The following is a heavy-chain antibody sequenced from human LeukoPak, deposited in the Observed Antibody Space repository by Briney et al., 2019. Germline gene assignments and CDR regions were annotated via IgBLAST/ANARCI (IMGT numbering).Heavy chain of an antibody. V-gene: IGHV4-34*01. CDR1: SGSFSGYY. D-gene: IGHD6-13*01. Sequence: SETLSLTCAVYSGSFSGYYWSWIRQPPGKGLEWIGEINQSGSTNYNPSLKSRVTRSVDTSKNHFSLKLSSVTAADTAVYFCARGRVSSSTWYSTYYYYFYMDVWGKGTTVTVSS. J-gene: IGHJ6*03. CDR2: INQSGST. CDR3: ARGRVSSSTWYSTYYYYFYMDV.